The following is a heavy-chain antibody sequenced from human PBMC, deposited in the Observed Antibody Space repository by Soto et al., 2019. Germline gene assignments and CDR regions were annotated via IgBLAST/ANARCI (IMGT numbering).Heavy chain of an antibody. CDR3: AKDHVVVVVAAPTNYYYGMDV. V-gene: IGHV3-30*18. Sequence: PGGSLRLSCAASGFTFSSYGMHWVRQAPGKGLVWVAVISYDGSNKYYADSVKGRFTISRDNSKNTLYLQMNSLRAEDTAVYYCAKDHVVVVVAAPTNYYYGMDVWGQGTTVTVSS. CDR1: GFTFSSYG. J-gene: IGHJ6*02. D-gene: IGHD2-15*01. CDR2: ISYDGSNK.